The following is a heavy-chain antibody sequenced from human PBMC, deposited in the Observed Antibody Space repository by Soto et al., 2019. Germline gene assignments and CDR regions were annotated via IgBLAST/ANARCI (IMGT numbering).Heavy chain of an antibody. Sequence: SVKVSCKASGGTFSSYAISWVRQAPGQGLEWMGGIIPIFGTANYAQKFQGRVTITADESTSTAYMELSSLRSEDTAVYYCARDRYSAAGTDYYYGMEVWGQGTTVTVSS. CDR3: ARDRYSAAGTDYYYGMEV. CDR2: IIPIFGTA. CDR1: GGTFSSYA. V-gene: IGHV1-69*13. J-gene: IGHJ6*02. D-gene: IGHD6-13*01.